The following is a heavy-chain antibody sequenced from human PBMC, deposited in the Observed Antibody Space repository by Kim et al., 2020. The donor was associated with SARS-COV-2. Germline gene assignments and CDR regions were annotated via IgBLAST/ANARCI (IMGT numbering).Heavy chain of an antibody. CDR3: ARDSSMIVVVVAYGMDV. CDR2: MSYSGHT. Sequence: SETLSLTCTVSGGSISSGSHHWAWIRQPPGRGLEWIGSMSYSGHTHYNPSLRSRVTLSVDSSRNQVSLKLNSVTAADTAVYDCARDSSMIVVVVAYGMDV. CDR1: GGSISSGSHH. J-gene: IGHJ6*01. V-gene: IGHV4-39*07. D-gene: IGHD3-22*01.